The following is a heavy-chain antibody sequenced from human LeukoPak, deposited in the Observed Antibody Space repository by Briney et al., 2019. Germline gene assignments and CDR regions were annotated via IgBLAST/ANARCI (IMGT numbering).Heavy chain of an antibody. CDR1: GSSINSYY. Sequence: PSETLSLTCTVSGSSINSYYWSWIRQPPGKGLEWIGYNYYSGITNYNPSLKSRVTISVDTSKNQFTLKLSSVAAADTAVYYCARALYDSTALDYWGQGNLVIVSS. J-gene: IGHJ4*02. CDR2: NYYSGIT. CDR3: ARALYDSTALDY. D-gene: IGHD3-16*01. V-gene: IGHV4-59*01.